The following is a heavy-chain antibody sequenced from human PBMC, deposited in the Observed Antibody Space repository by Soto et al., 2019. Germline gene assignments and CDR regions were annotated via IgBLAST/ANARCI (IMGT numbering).Heavy chain of an antibody. CDR3: ARDGIFIQTTVTDWSFDL. CDR2: ISSSSSYI. J-gene: IGHJ2*01. D-gene: IGHD4-17*01. CDR1: GFTFSSYS. Sequence: EVQLVESGGGLVKPGGSLRLSCAASGFTFSSYSMNWVRQAPGKGLEWVSSISSSSSYIYYADSVKGRFTISRDNAKNSLYLQMNSLRAEDTAVYYCARDGIFIQTTVTDWSFDLWGRGTLVTVSS. V-gene: IGHV3-21*01.